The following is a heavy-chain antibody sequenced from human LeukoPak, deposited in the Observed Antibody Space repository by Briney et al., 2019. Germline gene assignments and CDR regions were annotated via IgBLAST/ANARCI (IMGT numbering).Heavy chain of an antibody. V-gene: IGHV3-48*03. CDR1: GFTFSSYE. CDR2: ISSSSSTI. CDR3: ARDPRSSWNYYYYMDV. J-gene: IGHJ6*03. D-gene: IGHD6-13*01. Sequence: GGSLRLSCAASGFTFSSYEMNWVRQAPGKGLEWVSYISSSSSTIYYADSVKGRFTISRDNAKNSLYLQMNSLRAEDTAVYYCARDPRSSWNYYYYMDVWGKGTTVTVSS.